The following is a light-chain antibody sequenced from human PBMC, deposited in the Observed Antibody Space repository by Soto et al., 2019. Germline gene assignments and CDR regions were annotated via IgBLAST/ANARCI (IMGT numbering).Light chain of an antibody. V-gene: IGKV3-20*01. Sequence: VLTQSPGTLSLSPGERATLSCRASQSVSSNHLAWYQQKPGQAPRLLIYGGSSRATGIPVRFSGSGSETDFTLTITRLEPEDFAVYYCYYYDSAAPDNFGPVTKVDIK. CDR1: QSVSSNH. CDR3: YYYDSAAPDN. J-gene: IGKJ2*01. CDR2: GGS.